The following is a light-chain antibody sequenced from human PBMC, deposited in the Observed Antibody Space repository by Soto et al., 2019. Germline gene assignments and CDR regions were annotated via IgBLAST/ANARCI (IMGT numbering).Light chain of an antibody. CDR1: QSISSY. Sequence: DIQMTQSPSSLSASVGDRVTITCRASQSISSYLNWYQQKPGKVPKLLIYAASSLQGGVPSRFSGSGSGTDFTLTISSPQPEDFATYYCQQSFSAPWTFGQGTKVDIK. CDR3: QQSFSAPWT. CDR2: AAS. V-gene: IGKV1-39*01. J-gene: IGKJ1*01.